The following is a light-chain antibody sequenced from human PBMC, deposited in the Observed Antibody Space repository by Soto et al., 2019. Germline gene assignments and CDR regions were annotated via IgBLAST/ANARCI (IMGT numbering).Light chain of an antibody. CDR2: GAS. Sequence: EIVLTQSPAPLSLSPGERATLSCRASQSVSSYLAWYQQKAGQAPRLLIYGASSRATGIPDRFSGSGSGTDFTLTISRLEPEDFAVYYCQQYGSSQWTFGQGTKVDIK. CDR1: QSVSSY. CDR3: QQYGSSQWT. V-gene: IGKV3-20*01. J-gene: IGKJ1*01.